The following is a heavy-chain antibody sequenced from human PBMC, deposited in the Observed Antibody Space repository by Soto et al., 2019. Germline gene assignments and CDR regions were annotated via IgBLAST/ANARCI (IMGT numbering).Heavy chain of an antibody. J-gene: IGHJ6*02. CDR2: VNHSGST. D-gene: IGHD3-10*01. Sequence: QVQLQQWGAGRLKPSETLSLTCAVYGGSFSGYYWSWIRQPPGKGLEWIGEVNHSGSTNYNPSLNSRVTISEDTSKNQFCRKLGSVTAADTALYYCARKNLPYYGSGNPYGMDVWGQGTTVNVSS. CDR1: GGSFSGYY. V-gene: IGHV4-34*01. CDR3: ARKNLPYYGSGNPYGMDV.